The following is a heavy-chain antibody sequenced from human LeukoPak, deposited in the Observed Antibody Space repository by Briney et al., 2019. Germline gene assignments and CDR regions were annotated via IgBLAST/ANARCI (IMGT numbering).Heavy chain of an antibody. V-gene: IGHV3-30*03. CDR2: TSYDGSNR. J-gene: IGHJ4*02. CDR1: GFTFSSYG. Sequence: GGSLRLSCAASGFTFSSYGMHWVRQAPGKGLEWVAVTSYDGSNRYYSDSVKGRFTISRDNSKNTLYLQMNSLRAEDTAVYYCARRRGTYQNDYWGQGTLVTVSS. CDR3: ARRRGTYQNDY. D-gene: IGHD3-16*01.